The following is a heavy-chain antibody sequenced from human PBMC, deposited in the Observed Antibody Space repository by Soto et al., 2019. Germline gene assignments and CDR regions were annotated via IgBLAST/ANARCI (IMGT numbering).Heavy chain of an antibody. J-gene: IGHJ4*02. Sequence: SETLSLTCSVSGGSISSGVYYWSWIRQPPGKGLEWLGYIYYSGTTNYNPSLKSRVTISVDTSNNQFSLKLSSVTAADTAVYYCASFRDGYNYFNYWGQGTLVTVSS. CDR2: IYYSGTT. CDR1: GGSISSGVYY. V-gene: IGHV4-61*08. D-gene: IGHD5-12*01. CDR3: ASFRDGYNYFNY.